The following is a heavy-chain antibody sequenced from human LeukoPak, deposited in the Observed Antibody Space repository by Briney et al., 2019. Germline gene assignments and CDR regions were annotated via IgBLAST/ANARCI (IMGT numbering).Heavy chain of an antibody. V-gene: IGHV3-15*01. J-gene: IGHJ6*02. CDR2: IKSKTDGGTT. Sequence: TGGSLRLSCAASGFTFSNAWMSWVRQAPGKGPEWVGRIKSKTDGGTTDYAAPVKGRFTISRDDSKNTLYLQMNSLKTEDTAVYYCTTDRYCSGGSCYSPYYYGMDVWGQGTTVTVSS. CDR3: TTDRYCSGGSCYSPYYYGMDV. CDR1: GFTFSNAW. D-gene: IGHD2-15*01.